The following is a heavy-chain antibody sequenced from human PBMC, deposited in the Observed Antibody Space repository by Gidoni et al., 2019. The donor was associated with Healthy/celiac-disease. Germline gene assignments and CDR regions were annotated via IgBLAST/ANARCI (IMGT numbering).Heavy chain of an antibody. CDR1: GGSISSSSYY. J-gene: IGHJ4*02. CDR2: IYYSGST. Sequence: QLQLQESGPGLVKPSETLSLTCTVSGGSISSSSYYWGWIRQPPGKGLEWIGSIYYSGSTYYNPSLKSRVTISVDTSKNQFSLKLSSVTAADTAVYYCARDGPRGYSYGSPWDYWGQGTLVTVSS. CDR3: ARDGPRGYSYGSPWDY. D-gene: IGHD5-18*01. V-gene: IGHV4-39*07.